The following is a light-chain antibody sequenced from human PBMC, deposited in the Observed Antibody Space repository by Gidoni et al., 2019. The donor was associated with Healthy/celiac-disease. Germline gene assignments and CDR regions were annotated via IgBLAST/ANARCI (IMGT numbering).Light chain of an antibody. CDR2: EGS. J-gene: IGLJ2*01. CDR1: SSDVGGYNY. Sequence: SALTQPASVSGSPGQSTTIPCTGTSSDVGGYNYVSWHQQHPGKAPKLMIYEGSNRPSGVSNRFSGSKASNTASLTISGLQAEDEADYYYSSYTSSSTLVFGGGTKLTVL. V-gene: IGLV2-14*01. CDR3: SSYTSSSTLV.